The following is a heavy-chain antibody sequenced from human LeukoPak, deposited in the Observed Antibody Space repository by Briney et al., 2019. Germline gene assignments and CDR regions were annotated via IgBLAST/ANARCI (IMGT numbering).Heavy chain of an antibody. V-gene: IGHV3-7*01. J-gene: IGHJ4*02. CDR1: GFTFNNHW. Sequence: PGGSLRLSCVVSGFTFNNHWMSWVRQAPGKGLEWVANIKQDGSEKYYVDSVKGRFTISRDNAKNSLYLQMNTLRAEDTAVYYCAGSSGGWDPRAYWGQGTLVTVSS. D-gene: IGHD1-26*01. CDR3: AGSSGGWDPRAY. CDR2: IKQDGSEK.